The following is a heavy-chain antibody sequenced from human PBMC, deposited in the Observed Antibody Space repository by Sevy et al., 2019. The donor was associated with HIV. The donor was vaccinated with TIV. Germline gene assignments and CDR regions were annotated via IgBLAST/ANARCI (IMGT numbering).Heavy chain of an antibody. D-gene: IGHD3-10*01. CDR3: AGANFGGFGELGENLFDP. Sequence: SETLSLTCTVSGGSISSGDYYWSWIRQPPGRGLEWIGYIYYSGSTYYNPSLQSRVTISVDTSKNQFSLKLSSGTSADTAGYYWAGANFGGFGELGENLFDPWGPGTLVTVSS. V-gene: IGHV4-30-4*01. CDR1: GGSISSGDYY. CDR2: IYYSGST. J-gene: IGHJ5*02.